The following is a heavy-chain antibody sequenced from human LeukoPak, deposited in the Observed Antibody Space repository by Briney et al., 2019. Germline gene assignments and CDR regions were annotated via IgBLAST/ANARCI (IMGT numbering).Heavy chain of an antibody. CDR3: VREDAHTYYFDF. V-gene: IGHV1-46*01. J-gene: IGHJ4*02. CDR2: IKSTGDTT. CDR1: GYTFTSYH. Sequence: ASVKVSWRTSGYTFTSYHMHWVRQAPGQGLEWVAIIKSTGDTTVYAQKFQGRVTVTRDTSTSTVYMDLSSLSSEDTAVYYCVREDAHTYYFDFWGPGTLVTVSS. D-gene: IGHD2-2*01.